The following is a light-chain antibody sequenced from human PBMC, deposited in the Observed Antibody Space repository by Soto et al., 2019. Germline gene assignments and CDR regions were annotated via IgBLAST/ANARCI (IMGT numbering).Light chain of an antibody. CDR2: DVS. V-gene: IGLV2-14*01. Sequence: QSALTQPASVSGSPGQSITISCTGTSSDVGGYNYVSWYQQHPGKAPKLMIYDVSNRPSGVSNRFSGPKSGNTASLTISGLQAEDEADYYCSSYTNTFNRGVCGGGTKLTVL. CDR3: SSYTNTFNRGV. J-gene: IGLJ2*01. CDR1: SSDVGGYNY.